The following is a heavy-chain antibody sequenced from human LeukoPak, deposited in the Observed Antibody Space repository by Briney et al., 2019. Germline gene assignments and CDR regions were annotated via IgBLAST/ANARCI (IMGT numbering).Heavy chain of an antibody. CDR3: AKDYSSGSIGY. CDR2: IYTGGST. V-gene: IGHV3-66*01. CDR1: GFIVSNDY. J-gene: IGHJ4*02. D-gene: IGHD3-10*01. Sequence: GGSLRLSCAASGFIVSNDYMNWVRQAPGKGLEWVSAIYTGGSTYYADSVKGRFTISRDNSKNTLFLQVNSLRAEDTALYYCAKDYSSGSIGYWGQGTLVTVSS.